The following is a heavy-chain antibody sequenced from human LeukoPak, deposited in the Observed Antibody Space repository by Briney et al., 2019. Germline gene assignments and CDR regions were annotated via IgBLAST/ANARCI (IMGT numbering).Heavy chain of an antibody. V-gene: IGHV1-24*01. J-gene: IGHJ4*02. CDR2: ADAEDGQT. D-gene: IGHD5-12*01. CDR3: GTSYGGYDSRFDY. Sequence: ASEKVSRKVSGYTLTELSMHWVRQAPAKGLEWVGGADAEDGQTNHAPQFQGRDTSTEDQSTDPAYTELSSRSSDGTAVLYCGTSYGGYDSRFDYWGQGTLVTVSS. CDR1: GYTLTELS.